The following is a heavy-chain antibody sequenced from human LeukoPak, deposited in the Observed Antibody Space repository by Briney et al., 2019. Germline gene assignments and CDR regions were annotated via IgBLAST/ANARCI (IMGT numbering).Heavy chain of an antibody. D-gene: IGHD4-17*01. CDR2: IKQDGSEK. V-gene: IGHV3-7*01. Sequence: GGSLRLSCAASGFIFSSYWMSWVRQAPGKGLEWVANIKQDGSEKYYVDSVKGRFTISRDNAKNSLYLQMNSLRAEDTAVYYCARETYGDYVYWGQGTLVTVSS. CDR3: ARETYGDYVY. CDR1: GFIFSSYW. J-gene: IGHJ4*02.